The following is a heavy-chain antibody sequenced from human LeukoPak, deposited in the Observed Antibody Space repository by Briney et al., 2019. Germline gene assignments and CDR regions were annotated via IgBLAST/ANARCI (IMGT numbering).Heavy chain of an antibody. Sequence: GSLSLSFAASGFPFSSYAMSWVRPAPGKGLEGVSSITSSGGSTYYAASVKGRFTISRDNSKNTLYLQMNSLRAEDTAVYYCAKDRIVGAMGYFDYWGQGTLVTVSS. CDR3: AKDRIVGAMGYFDY. V-gene: IGHV3-23*01. J-gene: IGHJ4*02. CDR1: GFPFSSYA. D-gene: IGHD1-26*01. CDR2: ITSSGGST.